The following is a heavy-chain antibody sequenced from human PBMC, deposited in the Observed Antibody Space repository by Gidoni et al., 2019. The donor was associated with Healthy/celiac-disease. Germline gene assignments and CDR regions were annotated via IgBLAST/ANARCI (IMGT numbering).Heavy chain of an antibody. CDR2: ISSSSSYI. J-gene: IGHJ4*02. Sequence: EVQLVESGGGLVKPGGSLRPSCAASGFTFSSYSMNWVRQAPGKGLEWVSSISSSSSYIYYADSVKGRFTISRDNAKNSLYLQMNSLRAEDTAVYYCARDDSSSPGLFDYWGQGTLVTVSS. CDR1: GFTFSSYS. V-gene: IGHV3-21*01. CDR3: ARDDSSSPGLFDY. D-gene: IGHD6-6*01.